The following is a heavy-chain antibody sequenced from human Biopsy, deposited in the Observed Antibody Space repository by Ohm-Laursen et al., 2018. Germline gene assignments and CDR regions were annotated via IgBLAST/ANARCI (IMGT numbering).Heavy chain of an antibody. J-gene: IGHJ4*02. D-gene: IGHD6-19*01. CDR3: ARNTGWYGDLYYFDY. CDR1: GYTFTAFS. CDR2: INPKSGDT. V-gene: IGHV1-2*02. Sequence: SVKVSCKPSGYTFTAFSVHWLRQAPGQGLEWMGWINPKSGDTDYPQNFQGRVSMTRDTSKSTVYMELSSLRSADTAVYFCARNTGWYGDLYYFDYWGQGTLVTVSS.